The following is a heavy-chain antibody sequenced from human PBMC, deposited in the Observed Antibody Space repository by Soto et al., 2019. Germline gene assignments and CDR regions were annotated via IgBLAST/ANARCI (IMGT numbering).Heavy chain of an antibody. CDR3: ARRCSGGSCPSLNYYYYGMDV. V-gene: IGHV3-21*01. CDR1: GFTFSSYS. J-gene: IGHJ6*02. Sequence: GGSLRLSCAASGFTFSSYSMNWVRQAPGKGLGWVSSISSSSYIYYADSVKGRFTISRDNGKNSLYLQMNSLRAEDTAVYYCARRCSGGSCPSLNYYYYGMDVWGQGTTVAVSS. CDR2: ISSSSYI. D-gene: IGHD2-15*01.